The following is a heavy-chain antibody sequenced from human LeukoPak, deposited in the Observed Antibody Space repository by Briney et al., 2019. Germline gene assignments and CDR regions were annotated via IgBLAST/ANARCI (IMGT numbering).Heavy chain of an antibody. CDR1: GYTFTSYG. V-gene: IGHV1-18*01. Sequence: GASVKVSCKASGYTFTSYGISWVRQAPGQGLEWMGWISAYNGNTNYAQKLQGRVTMTTDTSTSTAYMELSSLRSEDTAVYYCARDQEGSGSYYAVDYWGQGTLVTVSS. J-gene: IGHJ4*02. D-gene: IGHD1-26*01. CDR3: ARDQEGSGSYYAVDY. CDR2: ISAYNGNT.